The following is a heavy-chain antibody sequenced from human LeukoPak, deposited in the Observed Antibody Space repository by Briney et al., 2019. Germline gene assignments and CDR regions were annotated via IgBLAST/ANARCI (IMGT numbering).Heavy chain of an antibody. CDR1: GGSISSYY. J-gene: IGHJ4*02. CDR3: ARHGSYYGSGSYYRGDYFDY. V-gene: IGHV4-59*08. D-gene: IGHD3-10*01. CDR2: IYYSGST. Sequence: SETLSLTCTVSGGSISSYYWSWIRQPPGKGLEWIGYIYYSGSTNYNPSLKSRVTISVDTSKNQFSLKLSSVTAADTAVYYCARHGSYYGSGSYYRGDYFDYWGQGTLVTVSS.